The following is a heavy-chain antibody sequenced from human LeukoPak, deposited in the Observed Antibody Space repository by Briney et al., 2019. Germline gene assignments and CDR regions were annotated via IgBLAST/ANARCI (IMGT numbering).Heavy chain of an antibody. CDR3: AKRVEYGSSWYYFDY. D-gene: IGHD6-13*01. V-gene: IGHV3-30*18. CDR2: ISYDGNTK. J-gene: IGHJ4*02. CDR1: GFXFSAYG. Sequence: GGSLRLSCVASGFXFSAYGIHWVRQAPGKGLEWVAVISYDGNTKYYADSVKGRFTISRDNSKDTLYLQMNSLRAEDTAVYYCAKRVEYGSSWYYFDYWGQGTLVTVSS.